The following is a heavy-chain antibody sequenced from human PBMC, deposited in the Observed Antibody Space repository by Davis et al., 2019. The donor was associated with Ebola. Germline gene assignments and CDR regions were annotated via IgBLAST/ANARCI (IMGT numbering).Heavy chain of an antibody. CDR1: AGSISSSSYY. J-gene: IGHJ6*02. CDR2: IYYSGST. D-gene: IGHD5-12*01. V-gene: IGHV4-39*01. Sequence: SETLSLTCTVSAGSISSSSYYWGWIRQPPAKGLEWIGCIYYSGSTYYNPSLKSRVTISVDTSKNQFSLKLSSVTAADTAVYYCARGDIVATIISDYYYGMDVWGQGTTVTVSS. CDR3: ARGDIVATIISDYYYGMDV.